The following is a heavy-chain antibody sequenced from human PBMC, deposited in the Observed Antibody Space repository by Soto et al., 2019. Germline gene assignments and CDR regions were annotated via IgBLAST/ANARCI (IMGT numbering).Heavy chain of an antibody. Sequence: SETLSLTCTVSGGSISSGDYYWSWIRQPPGKGLEWIGYIYYSGSTYYNPSLKSRVTISVDTSKNQFSLKLSSVTAADTAVYYCARGVEIVVVPADAFDIWGQGTMVTVSS. CDR3: ARGVEIVVVPADAFDI. CDR1: GGSISSGDYY. D-gene: IGHD2-2*01. CDR2: IYYSGST. J-gene: IGHJ3*02. V-gene: IGHV4-30-4*01.